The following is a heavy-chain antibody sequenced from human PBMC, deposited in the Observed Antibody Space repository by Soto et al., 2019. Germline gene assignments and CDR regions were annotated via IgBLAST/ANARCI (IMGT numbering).Heavy chain of an antibody. V-gene: IGHV1-18*04. CDR2: ISGYSGNT. J-gene: IGHJ6*02. CDR3: ARSSARGSYGPDCNGMDV. D-gene: IGHD5-18*01. CDR1: GYTFRSYG. Sequence: VASVKVSCKASGYTFRSYGIDWVRQAPGQGLEWMGWISGYSGNTNHAQKFQGRVTMTTDIFTSTAYMELRSLRSDDTAVYYCARSSARGSYGPDCNGMDVWGPGTTVTVSS.